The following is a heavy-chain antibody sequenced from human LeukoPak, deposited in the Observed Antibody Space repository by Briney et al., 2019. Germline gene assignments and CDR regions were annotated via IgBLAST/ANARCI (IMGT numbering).Heavy chain of an antibody. CDR3: ATKSTGGDYEGRYLDY. V-gene: IGHV4-34*01. D-gene: IGHD4-17*01. CDR2: INHSGST. Sequence: SETLSLTCAVYGGSFSGYYWSWIRQPPGKGLEWIGEINHSGSTNYNPSLKSRVTISVDTSKNQFSLKLSSVTAADTAVYYCATKSTGGDYEGRYLDYWGQGTLVTVSS. CDR1: GGSFSGYY. J-gene: IGHJ4*02.